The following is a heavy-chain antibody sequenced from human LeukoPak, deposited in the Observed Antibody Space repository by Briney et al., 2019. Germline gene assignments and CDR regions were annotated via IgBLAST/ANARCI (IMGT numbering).Heavy chain of an antibody. J-gene: IGHJ4*02. V-gene: IGHV4/OR15-8*02. CDR1: GGSISGTNW. CDR3: SRESGPFCPFGY. D-gene: IGHD1-26*01. Sequence: SSETLSLTCGVSGGSISGTNWWSWVRQPPGQGLEWIGEISLAGQTNYNPSLNGRVTMSLDKSSNQLSLHLTSVTAADTATYFCSRESGPFCPFGYWGQGTLVIVSS. CDR2: ISLAGQT.